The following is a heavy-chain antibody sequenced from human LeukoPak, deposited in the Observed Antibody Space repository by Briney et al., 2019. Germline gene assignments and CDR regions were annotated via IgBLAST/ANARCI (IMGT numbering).Heavy chain of an antibody. Sequence: KPSETLSLTCAVYGGSFSGYYWSWIRQPPGKGLEWIGEINHSGSTNYNPSLKSRVTISVDTSKNQFSLKLSSVTAADTAVYYYARKAAYCSSTKAANEGFDYWGQGTLVTVSS. J-gene: IGHJ4*02. V-gene: IGHV4-34*01. CDR1: GGSFSGYY. CDR3: ARKAAYCSSTKAANEGFDY. CDR2: INHSGST. D-gene: IGHD2-2*01.